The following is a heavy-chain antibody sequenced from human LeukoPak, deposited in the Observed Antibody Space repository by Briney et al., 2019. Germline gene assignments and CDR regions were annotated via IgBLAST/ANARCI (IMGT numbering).Heavy chain of an antibody. J-gene: IGHJ5*02. CDR3: ARWATVTKSAFWFDP. CDR2: IYYSGST. D-gene: IGHD4-17*01. Sequence: SETLSLTCTVSGSSISSYYWSWIRQPPGKGLEWIGYIYYSGSTNYNPSLKSRVTISVDTSKNQFSLKLSSVTAADTGVYYCARWATVTKSAFWFDPWGQGTLVNVSS. V-gene: IGHV4-59*08. CDR1: GSSISSYY.